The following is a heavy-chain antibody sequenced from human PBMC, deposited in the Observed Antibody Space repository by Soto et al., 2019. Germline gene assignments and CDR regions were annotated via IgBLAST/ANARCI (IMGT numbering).Heavy chain of an antibody. D-gene: IGHD2-2*01. V-gene: IGHV4-59*08. Sequence: PSETLPLTCTVSGGYISNYYWSWIRQPPGKGLEWIGYIYYSGSTNYNPSLKSRVTISVDTSKNQFSLKLSSVTAADTAVYYCARQGGVSAMPTDYYSYGMDVWGQGTTVTVSS. J-gene: IGHJ6*02. CDR3: ARQGGVSAMPTDYYSYGMDV. CDR1: GGYISNYY. CDR2: IYYSGST.